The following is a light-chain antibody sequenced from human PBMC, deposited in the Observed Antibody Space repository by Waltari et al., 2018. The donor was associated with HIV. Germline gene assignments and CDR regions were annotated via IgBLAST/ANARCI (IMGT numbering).Light chain of an antibody. CDR3: QVWDSTSDWV. CDR1: NLGTKS. J-gene: IGLJ3*02. Sequence: SYVLTQPPSVSVAPGQTASITCGGDNLGTKSVHRYQQESGQAPGLVASENTARPSGIPERFAGSNSGNTATLTLNRVEAGDEADYYCQVWDSTSDWVFGGGSKLTVL. CDR2: ENT. V-gene: IGLV3-21*02.